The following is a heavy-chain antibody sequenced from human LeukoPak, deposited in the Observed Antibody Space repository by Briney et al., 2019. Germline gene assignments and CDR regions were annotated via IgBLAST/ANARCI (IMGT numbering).Heavy chain of an antibody. Sequence: SVKVSCEASGGTFSSYAISWVRQAPGQGLEWMGGIIPIFGTANYAQTFQGRVTITTDESTSTAYMELSSLRSEDTAVYYCASSATSRGYSDGCPPYYYMDVWGKGTTVTVSS. CDR2: IIPIFGTA. CDR1: GGTFSSYA. J-gene: IGHJ6*03. V-gene: IGHV1-69*05. CDR3: ASSATSRGYSDGCPPYYYMDV. D-gene: IGHD5-18*01.